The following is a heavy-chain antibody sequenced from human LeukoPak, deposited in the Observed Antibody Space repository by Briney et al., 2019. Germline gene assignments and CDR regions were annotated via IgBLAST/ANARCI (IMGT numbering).Heavy chain of an antibody. CDR2: INPNSGGT. J-gene: IGHJ6*02. Sequence: ASVKVSCKASGYTFTGYYMHWVRQAPGQGLEWMGWINPNSGGTNYAQKFQGRVTMTRVTSISTAYMELSRLRSDDTAVYYCARDEWYYYYYGMDVWGQGTTVTVSS. V-gene: IGHV1-2*02. D-gene: IGHD3-3*01. CDR3: ARDEWYYYYYGMDV. CDR1: GYTFTGYY.